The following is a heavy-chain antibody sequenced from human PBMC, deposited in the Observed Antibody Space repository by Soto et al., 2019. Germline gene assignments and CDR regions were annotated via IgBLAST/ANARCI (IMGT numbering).Heavy chain of an antibody. V-gene: IGHV4-39*01. Sequence: SETLSLTCTVSGGSISTIPSNNYWGWIRQSPGRGLEWIGSIYKSGRTYYGPSLNSRVTISVDTSKNQFSLRLTSVTAADTAVYYCARAPDSWGQGTLVTVSS. CDR3: ARAPDS. CDR1: GGSISTIPSNNY. J-gene: IGHJ4*02. CDR2: IYKSGRT.